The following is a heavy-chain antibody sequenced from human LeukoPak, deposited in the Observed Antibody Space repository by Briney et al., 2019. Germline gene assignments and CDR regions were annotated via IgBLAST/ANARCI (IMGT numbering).Heavy chain of an antibody. Sequence: GGSLRLSCAASGFTFSSYSMNRVRQAPGKGLEWVSYISSSSSTIYYADSVKGRFTISRDNAKNSLYLQMNSLRAEDTAVYYCARDSIRGGGLRYFDWLYYFDYWGQGTLVTVSS. J-gene: IGHJ4*02. CDR2: ISSSSSTI. V-gene: IGHV3-48*01. CDR1: GFTFSSYS. D-gene: IGHD3-9*01. CDR3: ARDSIRGGGLRYFDWLYYFDY.